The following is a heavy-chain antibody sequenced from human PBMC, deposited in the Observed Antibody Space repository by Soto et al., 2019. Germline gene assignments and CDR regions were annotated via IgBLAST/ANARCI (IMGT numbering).Heavy chain of an antibody. CDR3: ARVGTLEWFSDRFHP. CDR1: EGCITSYS. CDR2: IYYSGST. J-gene: IGHJ5*02. D-gene: IGHD3-3*01. V-gene: IGHV4-59*01. Sequence: SLTRSVCEGCITSYSRSWIRQPPGKGLEWIGYIYYSGSTNYNPSPKSRVTISVDTSKNQFSLKLSSVTAADTAVYYCARVGTLEWFSDRFHPWCQGTLVT.